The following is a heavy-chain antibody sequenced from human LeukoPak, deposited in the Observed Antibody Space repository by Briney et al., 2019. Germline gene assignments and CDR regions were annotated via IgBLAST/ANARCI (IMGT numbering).Heavy chain of an antibody. CDR2: IYYSGST. V-gene: IGHV4-61*01. Sequence: PSETLSLTCTVSGGSFSSGSYYWSWRRQPPGTGLEWIGYIYYSGSTNDNPSLKSRVTISLDTSKNQFSLKLSSVTAADTAVYYCARAEAGYDYVGYYFDYWGQGTLVTVSS. D-gene: IGHD5-12*01. CDR1: GGSFSSGSYY. J-gene: IGHJ4*02. CDR3: ARAEAGYDYVGYYFDY.